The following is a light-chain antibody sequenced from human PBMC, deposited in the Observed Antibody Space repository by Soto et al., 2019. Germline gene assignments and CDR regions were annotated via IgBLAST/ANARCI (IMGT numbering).Light chain of an antibody. CDR2: EGS. CDR3: CSYAGSSTLV. J-gene: IGLJ2*01. V-gene: IGLV2-23*01. Sequence: QSVLTQPASVSGSPGQWLTIPGPGTSMDVGSYNLVSWYQQHPGKAPKLMIYEGSKRPSGVSNRFSGSKSGNTASLTISGLQAEDEADYYCCSYAGSSTLVFGGGTKVTVL. CDR1: SMDVGSYNL.